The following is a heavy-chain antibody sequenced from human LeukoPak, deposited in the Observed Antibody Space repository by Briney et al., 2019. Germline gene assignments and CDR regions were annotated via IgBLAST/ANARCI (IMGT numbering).Heavy chain of an antibody. J-gene: IGHJ3*02. CDR3: VRESYCSGGSCYSGRAFDI. D-gene: IGHD2-15*01. CDR2: ISSDGSRT. CDR1: GFTFSSYW. V-gene: IGHV3-74*01. Sequence: GGSLRLSCAASGFTFSSYWMHWVRQAPGKGLVWVSRISSDGSRTTYADSVKGRFTISRDNAKNTLYLQMNSLRAEDTAVFHCVRESYCSGGSCYSGRAFDIWGQGTMVTVSS.